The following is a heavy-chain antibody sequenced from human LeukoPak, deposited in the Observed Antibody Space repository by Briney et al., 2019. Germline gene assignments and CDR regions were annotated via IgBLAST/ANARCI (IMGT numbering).Heavy chain of an antibody. Sequence: PGGSLRLSCTASGFTLSSDAMSWVRQAPGKGLEWVSAISGSGGSAYYADSVKGRFTISRDNSKNTLYLQMNSLRAEDTAVYYCAKGIYSSGWSYFDYWGHGTLVTVSS. CDR1: GFTLSSDA. J-gene: IGHJ4*01. D-gene: IGHD6-19*01. CDR2: ISGSGGSA. CDR3: AKGIYSSGWSYFDY. V-gene: IGHV3-23*01.